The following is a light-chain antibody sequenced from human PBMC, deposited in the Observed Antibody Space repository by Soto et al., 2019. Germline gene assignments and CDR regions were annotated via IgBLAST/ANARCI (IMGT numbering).Light chain of an antibody. CDR1: SIDVGAYNY. CDR3: SSYTRSSAPYV. Sequence: QSLLTQPAAVSGSPGQSMTISCPGTSIDVGAYNYVSWYQQHPGKAPKLMIYAVSNRPSGVSNRFSGSKSGNTASLTISGLQAEDEADYYCSSYTRSSAPYVFGTGTKVTGL. V-gene: IGLV2-14*01. J-gene: IGLJ1*01. CDR2: AVS.